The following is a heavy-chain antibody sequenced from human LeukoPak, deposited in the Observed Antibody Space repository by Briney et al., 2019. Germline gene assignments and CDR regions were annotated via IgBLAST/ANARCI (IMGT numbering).Heavy chain of an antibody. D-gene: IGHD1-26*01. Sequence: SVKVSCKASGGTFSSYAISWVRQAPGQGLEWMGRIIPIFGIANYAQKFQGRGTITADKSTSTAYMELSSLRSEDTAVYYCARAESGSYYHFDYWGQGTLVTVSS. CDR1: GGTFSSYA. V-gene: IGHV1-69*04. CDR3: ARAESGSYYHFDY. CDR2: IIPIFGIA. J-gene: IGHJ4*02.